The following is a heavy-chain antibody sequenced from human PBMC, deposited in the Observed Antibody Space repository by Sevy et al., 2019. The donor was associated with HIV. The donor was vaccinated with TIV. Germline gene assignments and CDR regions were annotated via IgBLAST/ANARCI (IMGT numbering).Heavy chain of an antibody. D-gene: IGHD3-10*01. J-gene: IGHJ3*01. CDR1: GFTFSSYP. V-gene: IGHV3-30-3*01. Sequence: GGSLRLSCAASGFTFSSYPMHWVRQAPGKGLEWVSFISFDGTDKYYADSVKGRFTITRDNSRNTLFLQMNSLRAEDTAFYYCVRETTMLPRGAFDFWGQGTMVTVSS. CDR2: ISFDGTDK. CDR3: VRETTMLPRGAFDF.